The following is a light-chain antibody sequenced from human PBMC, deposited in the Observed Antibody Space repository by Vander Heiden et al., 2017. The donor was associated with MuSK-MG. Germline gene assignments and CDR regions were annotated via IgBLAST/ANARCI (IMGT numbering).Light chain of an antibody. CDR2: GVY. Sequence: QSALTQPASVSGSPGQSITISCTGTSGDIGGYNYVSWYQQHPGKAPNLVIYGVYNRPSGVSYRFSGSKSGNTASLTISGLQADDEADYYCSSYTSTSTVVFGGGTKLTVL. V-gene: IGLV2-14*03. J-gene: IGLJ2*01. CDR1: SGDIGGYNY. CDR3: SSYTSTSTVV.